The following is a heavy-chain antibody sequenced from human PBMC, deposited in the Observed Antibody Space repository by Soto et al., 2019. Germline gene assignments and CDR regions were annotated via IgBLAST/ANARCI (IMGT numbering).Heavy chain of an antibody. CDR2: IIPILGIA. V-gene: IGHV1-69*10. CDR3: ARDHGKDYDSSGYWYFDL. D-gene: IGHD3-22*01. J-gene: IGHJ2*01. Sequence: ASVKVSCKASGGTFSSYAISWVRQAPGQGLEWMGGIIPILGIANYAQKFQGRVTITADKSTSTAYMELSSLRSEDTAVYYCARDHGKDYDSSGYWYFDLWGRGTLVTVSS. CDR1: GGTFSSYA.